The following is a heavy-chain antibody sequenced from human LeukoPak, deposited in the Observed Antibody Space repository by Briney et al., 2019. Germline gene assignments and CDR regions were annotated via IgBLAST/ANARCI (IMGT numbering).Heavy chain of an antibody. D-gene: IGHD4-17*01. Sequence: PGGSLRLSCAASGFTFSSYAMHWVRQAPGKGLEYVSAISSNGGSTSYANSVKGRFTISRDNSKNTLYLQMGSLRAEDMAVYYCARSEQQDFGDYEFDYWGQGTLVTVSS. CDR2: ISSNGGST. J-gene: IGHJ4*02. CDR3: ARSEQQDFGDYEFDY. CDR1: GFTFSSYA. V-gene: IGHV3-64*01.